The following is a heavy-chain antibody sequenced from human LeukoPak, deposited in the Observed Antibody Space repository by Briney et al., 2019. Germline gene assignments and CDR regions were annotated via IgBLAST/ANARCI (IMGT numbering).Heavy chain of an antibody. CDR1: GFTFDDYG. D-gene: IGHD5-18*01. CDR3: ARNNTAMGVYYYYYMDV. J-gene: IGHJ6*03. CDR2: INWNGGST. Sequence: GGSLRLSCAASGFTFDDYGMSWVRQAPGKGLEWVSGINWNGGSTGYADSVKGRFTISRDNAKNSLYLQMNSLRAGDTALYYCARNNTAMGVYYYYYMDVWGKGTTVTVSS. V-gene: IGHV3-20*04.